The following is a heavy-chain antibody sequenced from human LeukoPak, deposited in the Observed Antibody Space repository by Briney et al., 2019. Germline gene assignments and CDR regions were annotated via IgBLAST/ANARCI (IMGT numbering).Heavy chain of an antibody. CDR3: ARVQKSRKSVASAVDC. CDR2: ISYDGSNK. CDR1: GFTFSSYS. J-gene: IGHJ4*02. D-gene: IGHD5-12*01. V-gene: IGHV3-30*03. Sequence: GGSLRLSCAASGFTFSSYSINWVRQAPGKGLEWVAVISYDGSNKYYADSVKGRFTISRDNSKNTLYLQMNSLRAEDTAVYYCARVQKSRKSVASAVDCWGQGTVVIVSS.